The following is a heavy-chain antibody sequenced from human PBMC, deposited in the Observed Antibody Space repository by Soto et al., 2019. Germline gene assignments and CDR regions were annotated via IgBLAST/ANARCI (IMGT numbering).Heavy chain of an antibody. CDR1: GFTFGIYA. CDR3: AKHSTTYDSWSGAVKGAFDI. CDR2: ISDGGDST. J-gene: IGHJ3*02. Sequence: PGGSLRLSCAASGFTFGIYALTWFRQAPGKGLEWVSGISDGGDSTHYADSVKGRFTVSRDNSKNTLYLQINSLRAEDTAVYYCAKHSTTYDSWSGAVKGAFDIWGQGTMVTVSS. D-gene: IGHD3-3*01. V-gene: IGHV3-23*01.